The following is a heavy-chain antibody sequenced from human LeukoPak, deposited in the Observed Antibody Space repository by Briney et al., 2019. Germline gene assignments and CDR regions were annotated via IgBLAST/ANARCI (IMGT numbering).Heavy chain of an antibody. CDR1: GFTFSSYA. CDR2: ISYDGSNK. CDR3: ARLGIGWPFDY. V-gene: IGHV3-30-3*01. J-gene: IGHJ4*02. D-gene: IGHD6-19*01. Sequence: GRSLRLSCAASGFTFSSYAMHWVRQAPGKGREWVAVISYDGSNKYYADSVKGRFTISRDNSKNTLYLQMNSLRAEDTAVYYCARLGIGWPFDYWGQGTLVTVSS.